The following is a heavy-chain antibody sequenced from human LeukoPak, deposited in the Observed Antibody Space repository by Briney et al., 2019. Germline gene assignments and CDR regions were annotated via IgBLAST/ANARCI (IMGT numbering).Heavy chain of an antibody. D-gene: IGHD2-8*01. V-gene: IGHV4-39*07. Sequence: SETLSLTCTVSGGSISSSNYYWSWIRQPPGKGLEWIGEGSDSGGTKFNPSLKSRVTISADTSKNQFSLKLSSVTAADTAVYYCAKNGQSGFSFDPWGQGTLVTVSS. CDR1: GGSISSSNYY. CDR2: GSDSGGT. J-gene: IGHJ5*02. CDR3: AKNGQSGFSFDP.